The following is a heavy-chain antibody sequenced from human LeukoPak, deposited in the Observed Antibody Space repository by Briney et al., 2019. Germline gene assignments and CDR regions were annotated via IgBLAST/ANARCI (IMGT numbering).Heavy chain of an antibody. CDR1: XXXXXXXX. J-gene: IGHJ4*02. CDR2: XXXSGGXT. Sequence: ASVKVSCKASXXXXXXXXXXXVXXXXXXXXXXXXXXXXSGGXTSXAQXFQGRVTMTRDTSTSTVYMELNSLRSEDTAMYYCARDLDSSSWSICYFDYWGQGTLVTVSS. CDR3: ARDLDSSSWSICYFDY. D-gene: IGHD6-13*01. V-gene: IGHV1-46*01.